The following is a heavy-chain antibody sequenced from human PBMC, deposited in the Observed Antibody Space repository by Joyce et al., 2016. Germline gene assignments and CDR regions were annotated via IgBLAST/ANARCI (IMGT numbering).Heavy chain of an antibody. CDR2: INSGTTYK. CDR1: GFTFSNYN. Sequence: EVHLVESGGGLVKPGGSLGLSCAASGFTFSNYNMNWVRQAPGKGLEWVSAINSGTTYKYYADSVQGRFTISRDNAKNSLYLQMNSLRAEDTAVYYCARDLGYFDYWGQGTLVTVSS. J-gene: IGHJ4*02. CDR3: ARDLGYFDY. V-gene: IGHV3-21*01.